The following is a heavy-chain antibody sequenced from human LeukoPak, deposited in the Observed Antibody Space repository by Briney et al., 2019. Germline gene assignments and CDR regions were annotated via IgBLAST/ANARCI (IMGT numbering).Heavy chain of an antibody. CDR3: TTKTTVTTWGFDP. V-gene: IGHV3-73*01. CDR2: IRSKANSYAT. J-gene: IGHJ5*02. Sequence: GGSLRLSCAASGFTFSGSAMHWVRQASGKGLEWVGRIRSKANSYATAYAASVKGRFTISRDDSKNTAYLQMNSLKTEDTAVYYCTTKTTVTTWGFDPWGQGTLVTVSS. CDR1: GFTFSGSA. D-gene: IGHD4-17*01.